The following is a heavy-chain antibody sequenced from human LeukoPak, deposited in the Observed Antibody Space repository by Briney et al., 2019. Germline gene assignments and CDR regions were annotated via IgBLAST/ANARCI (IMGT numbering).Heavy chain of an antibody. CDR3: TRDPYDILIDYSPYFDY. CDR1: GFTFSSYG. V-gene: IGHV3-33*01. CDR2: IWYDGSNK. J-gene: IGHJ4*02. Sequence: PGGSLRLSCAASGFTFSSYGMHWVRQAPGKGLEWVSIIWYDGSNKYYADSVKGRFTISRDNSKNTLYLQMNSLRAEDTAVYYCTRDPYDILIDYSPYFDYWGQGTLVTVSS. D-gene: IGHD3-9*01.